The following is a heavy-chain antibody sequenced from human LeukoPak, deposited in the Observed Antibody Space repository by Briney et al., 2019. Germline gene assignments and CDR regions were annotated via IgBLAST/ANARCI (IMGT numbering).Heavy chain of an antibody. CDR1: GGSISSYY. CDR3: ARAWLSSSGTDAFDI. CDR2: IYYSGST. J-gene: IGHJ3*02. D-gene: IGHD3-22*01. V-gene: IGHV4-59*01. Sequence: SETLSLTCTVSGGSISSYYWSWIRQPPGKGLEWIGYIYYSGSTNYNPSLKSRVTISVDTSKNQFSLKLSSVTAADTAVYYCARAWLSSSGTDAFDIWGQGTMVTVPS.